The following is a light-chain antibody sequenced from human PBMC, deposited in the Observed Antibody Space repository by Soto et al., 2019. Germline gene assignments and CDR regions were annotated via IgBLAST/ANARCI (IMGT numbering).Light chain of an antibody. Sequence: VVTPSPGTLSLAPGERTTLSCSTSQIVNNRYLAWYQQKPGQAPRLLMYDAASRPGGIPDRFSGSGFGTEFTLTISRLEPEDFAVYYCQQYGDSPYTFGQATRLEIK. CDR3: QQYGDSPYT. V-gene: IGKV3-20*01. CDR1: QIVNNRY. J-gene: IGKJ5*01. CDR2: DAA.